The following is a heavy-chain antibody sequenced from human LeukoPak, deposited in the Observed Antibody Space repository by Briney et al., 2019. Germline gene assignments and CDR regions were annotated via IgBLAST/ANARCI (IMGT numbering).Heavy chain of an antibody. D-gene: IGHD3-9*01. Sequence: GASVKVSCKASGYTFTSYDINWVRQAPGQGLEWMGWMNPNSGNTGYAQKFQGRVTMTRNTSISTAYMELSSLRSEDTAVYYCARATDNILTGDGTDFDYWGQGTLVTVSS. J-gene: IGHJ4*02. V-gene: IGHV1-8*01. CDR2: MNPNSGNT. CDR3: ARATDNILTGDGTDFDY. CDR1: GYTFTSYD.